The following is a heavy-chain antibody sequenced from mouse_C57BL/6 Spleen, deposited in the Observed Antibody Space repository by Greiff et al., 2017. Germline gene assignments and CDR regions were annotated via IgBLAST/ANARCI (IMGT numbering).Heavy chain of an antibody. D-gene: IGHD2-12*01. CDR2: ISNLAYSI. CDR3: ARGAYSYDDMDY. CDR1: GFTFSDYG. Sequence: EVMLVESGGGLVQPGGSLKLSCAASGFTFSDYGMAWVRQAPRKGPEWVALISNLAYSIYYADTVTGRFTISRENAKNTLYLEMSRLRSEDTAMDYCARGAYSYDDMDYWGQGTSVTVSS. J-gene: IGHJ4*01. V-gene: IGHV5-15*01.